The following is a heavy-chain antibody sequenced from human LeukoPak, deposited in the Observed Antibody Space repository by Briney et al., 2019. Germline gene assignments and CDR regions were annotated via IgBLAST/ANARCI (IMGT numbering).Heavy chain of an antibody. CDR2: INPNNVGT. V-gene: IGHV1-2*02. Sequence: VASVKVSCTASGGTFSSYAISWVRQAPGQGLEWMGWINPNNVGTNYAQKFQGRVTMTRDTSTSTAYMELNRLRSEDTAVYYCARAVGYSGSYFFDYWGQGTLVTVSS. CDR3: ARAVGYSGSYFFDY. D-gene: IGHD1-26*01. J-gene: IGHJ4*02. CDR1: GGTFSSYA.